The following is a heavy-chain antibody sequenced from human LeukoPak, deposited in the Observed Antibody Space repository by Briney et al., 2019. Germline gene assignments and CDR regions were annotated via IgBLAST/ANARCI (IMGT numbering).Heavy chain of an antibody. CDR1: GFTFSSYW. V-gene: IGHV3-74*01. D-gene: IGHD4-17*01. CDR2: INSDGSTT. J-gene: IGHJ4*02. Sequence: GGSLRLSCAASGFTFSSYWMHWVRQAPGKGLVWVSCINSDGSTTTYADSVRGRFTISRDNAKNTLYLQINSLRAEDTALYFCARRTPVREFDYWGQGTLVTVSS. CDR3: ARRTPVREFDY.